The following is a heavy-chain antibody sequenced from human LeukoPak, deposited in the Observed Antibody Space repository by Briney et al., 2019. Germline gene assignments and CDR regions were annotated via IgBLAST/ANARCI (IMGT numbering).Heavy chain of an antibody. Sequence: GGSLRLSCAASGFTLNNYGMNWVRQAPGRGLEWISSISSTSSTIYYADSVKGRFTISRDNAKNSLYLQMNSLRAEDTAVYYCASIHEGSGWYLLDYWGQGTLVTVSS. CDR3: ASIHEGSGWYLLDY. J-gene: IGHJ4*02. D-gene: IGHD6-19*01. V-gene: IGHV3-48*04. CDR2: ISSTSSTI. CDR1: GFTLNNYG.